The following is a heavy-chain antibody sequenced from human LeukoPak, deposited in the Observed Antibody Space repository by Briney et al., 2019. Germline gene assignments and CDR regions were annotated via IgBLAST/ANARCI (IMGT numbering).Heavy chain of an antibody. Sequence: SGGSLRLSCAASGFTFSSHSMSWVRQAPGKGLEWVSYISSSSSTIYYADSVKGRFTISRDNAKNSLYLQMNSLRDEDTAVYYCARDGSTTVVTRGSLGAFDIWGQGTMVTVSS. CDR2: ISSSSSTI. J-gene: IGHJ3*02. CDR3: ARDGSTTVVTRGSLGAFDI. V-gene: IGHV3-48*02. D-gene: IGHD4-23*01. CDR1: GFTFSSHS.